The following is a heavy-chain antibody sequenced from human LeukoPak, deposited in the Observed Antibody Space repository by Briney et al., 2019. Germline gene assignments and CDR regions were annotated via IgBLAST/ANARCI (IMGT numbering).Heavy chain of an antibody. Sequence: GGSLRLSCAASGFPFSSYAMTWVRQAPGKGLEWVSQISTSGTTYYAGYVKGGFTISRDNSKNTLFLQMNSLRAEDTAIYYCAKGGHGDYWGQGTLVTVSS. D-gene: IGHD5-12*01. CDR3: AKGGHGDY. V-gene: IGHV3-23*01. CDR1: GFPFSSYA. CDR2: ISTSGTT. J-gene: IGHJ4*02.